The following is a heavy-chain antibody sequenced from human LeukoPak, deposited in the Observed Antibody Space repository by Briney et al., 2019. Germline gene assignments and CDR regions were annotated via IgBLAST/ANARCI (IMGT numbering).Heavy chain of an antibody. CDR1: GYTFTAYY. V-gene: IGHV1-2*02. D-gene: IGHD2-2*01. CDR2: INPNSGGT. CDR3: ARDRVVVPAAFDY. J-gene: IGHJ4*02. Sequence: GASVKVSCKASGYTFTAYYMHWVRQAPGQGLEWMGWINPNSGGTNYAQEFQGRVTMTRDTSISTAYMELSRLRSDDTAVYYCARDRVVVPAAFDYWGQGTLVTVSS.